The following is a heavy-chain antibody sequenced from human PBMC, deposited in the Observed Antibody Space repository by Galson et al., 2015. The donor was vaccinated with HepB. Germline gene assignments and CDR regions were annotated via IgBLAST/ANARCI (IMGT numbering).Heavy chain of an antibody. CDR3: ARVGYYDFWSSPGGMDV. CDR2: IKQDGSEK. J-gene: IGHJ6*02. CDR1: GFTFSSYW. D-gene: IGHD3-3*01. V-gene: IGHV3-7*01. Sequence: SLRLSCAASGFTFSSYWMSWVRQAPGKGLEWVANIKQDGSEKYFVDSVKGRFTISRDNAKNSLYLQMNSLRAEDTAVYYCARVGYYDFWSSPGGMDVWGQGTTVADSS.